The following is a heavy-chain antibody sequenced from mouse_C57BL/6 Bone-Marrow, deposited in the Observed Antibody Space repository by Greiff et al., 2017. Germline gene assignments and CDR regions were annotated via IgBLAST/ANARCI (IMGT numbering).Heavy chain of an antibody. J-gene: IGHJ3*01. CDR3: VREYDYSEGLAY. CDR1: GFTFSSYA. V-gene: IGHV5-4*01. Sequence: EVQLVESGGGLVKPGGSLKLSCAASGFTFSSYAMSWVRQTPGKRLEWVATISDGGSYTYYPDNVKGRFTISRDNTKNNLYLQMSHLKSEDTAMYYCVREYDYSEGLAYWGQGTLVTVSA. D-gene: IGHD2-4*01. CDR2: ISDGGSYT.